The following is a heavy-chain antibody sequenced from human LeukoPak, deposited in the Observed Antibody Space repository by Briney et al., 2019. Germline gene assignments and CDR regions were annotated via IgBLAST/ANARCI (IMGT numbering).Heavy chain of an antibody. CDR1: GFTFSSYA. V-gene: IGHV3-23*01. CDR2: ISGSGGST. Sequence: PGGSLRLSCAASGFTFSSYAMSWVRQAPGKGLEWVSGISGSGGSTFYADSVKGRFTLSRDNSKNTLYLQMNSLRAEDTAVYYCAKRSRELLTWGQGTLVTVSS. D-gene: IGHD1-26*01. J-gene: IGHJ5*02. CDR3: AKRSRELLT.